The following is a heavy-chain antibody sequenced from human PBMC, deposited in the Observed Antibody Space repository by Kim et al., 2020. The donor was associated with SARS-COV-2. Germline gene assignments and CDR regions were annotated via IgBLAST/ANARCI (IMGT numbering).Heavy chain of an antibody. CDR1: GFTFSSYA. Sequence: GGSLRLSCAASGFTFSSYAMAWVRQAPGKGLQWVSTISGSGGSSGSTYYADSVKGRFTISRDNSKNTVYLQTNSLRAEDTAVYYCTKVSPPYYFASGNGGYYHYWGQGTLVTVSS. D-gene: IGHD3-10*01. V-gene: IGHV3-23*01. J-gene: IGHJ4*02. CDR3: TKVSPPYYFASGNGGYYHY. CDR2: ISGSGGSSGST.